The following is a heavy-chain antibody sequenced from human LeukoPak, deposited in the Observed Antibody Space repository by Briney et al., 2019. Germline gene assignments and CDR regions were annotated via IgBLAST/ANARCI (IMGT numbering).Heavy chain of an antibody. CDR2: IKQDGNEK. Sequence: GGSLRLSCAGSGFTFSSYWMTWVRQAPGKGLEWVANIKQDGNEKYYVDSVKGRFTISRDNAKNSLYLQMNSLRAEDTAVYYCAREYFYGSGSYYNGYWGQGTLVTVSS. CDR3: AREYFYGSGSYYNGY. J-gene: IGHJ4*02. D-gene: IGHD3-10*01. V-gene: IGHV3-7*04. CDR1: GFTFSSYW.